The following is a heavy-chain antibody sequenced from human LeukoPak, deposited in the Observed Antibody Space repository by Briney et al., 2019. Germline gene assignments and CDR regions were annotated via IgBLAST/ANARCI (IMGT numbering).Heavy chain of an antibody. CDR2: INHSGST. CDR3: ARGIGYCSNTSCYAGDLDAFDI. V-gene: IGHV4-34*01. CDR1: GGSFSGYY. J-gene: IGHJ3*02. D-gene: IGHD2-2*01. Sequence: PSETLSLTCAVYGGSFSGYYWSWIRQPPGKGLEWIGEINHSGSTNYNPSLKSRVTISVDTSKNQFSLKLSSVTAADTAVYYCARGIGYCSNTSCYAGDLDAFDIWGQGTMVTVSS.